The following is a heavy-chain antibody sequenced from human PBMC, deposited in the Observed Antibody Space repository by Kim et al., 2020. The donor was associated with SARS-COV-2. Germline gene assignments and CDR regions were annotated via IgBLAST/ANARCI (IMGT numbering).Heavy chain of an antibody. CDR2: IYYSGST. J-gene: IGHJ6*02. D-gene: IGHD3-3*01. Sequence: SETLSLTCTVSGGSISSSSYYWGWIRQPPGKGLEWIGSIYYSGSTYYNPSLKSRVTISVDTSKNQFSLKLSSVTAADTAVYYCGALGRAITIFGVVIPRGMDVWGQGTTVTVSS. CDR1: GGSISSSSYY. CDR3: GALGRAITIFGVVIPRGMDV. V-gene: IGHV4-39*01.